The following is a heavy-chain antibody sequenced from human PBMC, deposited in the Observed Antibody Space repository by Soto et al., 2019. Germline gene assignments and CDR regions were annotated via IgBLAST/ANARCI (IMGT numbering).Heavy chain of an antibody. D-gene: IGHD3-3*01. Sequence: EVQLVESGGGLVQPGGSLKLSCAASGFTFSGSAMHWVRQASGKGLEWVGRIRSKGNNYATAYGASLKGRFTSSRDDSKKEADLQMKRLNTKDMAVYYCSRQASDFWSGNPHSYMDVWGKGTTVTVSS. CDR3: SRQASDFWSGNPHSYMDV. CDR1: GFTFSGSA. V-gene: IGHV3-73*01. CDR2: IRSKGNNYAT. J-gene: IGHJ6*03.